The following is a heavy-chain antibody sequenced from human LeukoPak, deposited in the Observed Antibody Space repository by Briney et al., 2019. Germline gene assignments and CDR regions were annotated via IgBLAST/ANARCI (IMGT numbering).Heavy chain of an antibody. J-gene: IGHJ4*02. CDR2: IYTSGST. CDR3: ARDTSANLDY. CDR1: GGSISSGTYY. V-gene: IGHV4-61*02. D-gene: IGHD3-3*01. Sequence: PSETLSLTCSVSGGSISSGTYYWSWIRQPAGRGLEWIGRIYTSGSTNYNPSLKSRVTISLETSKNQFSLKLSSVTAADTAVYYCARDTSANLDYWGQGTLVTVSS.